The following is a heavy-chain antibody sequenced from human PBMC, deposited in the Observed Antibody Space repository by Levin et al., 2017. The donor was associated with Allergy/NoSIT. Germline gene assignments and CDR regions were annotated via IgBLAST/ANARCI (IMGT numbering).Heavy chain of an antibody. D-gene: IGHD6-13*01. V-gene: IGHV3-30*18. J-gene: IGHJ6*02. CDR1: GFTFRSYG. Sequence: LSLTCAASGFTFRSYGMHWVRQAPGKGLEWVAVISYDGSNKYYADSVKGRFTISRDNSKNTLYLQMNSLRAEDTAVYYCAKEKYSSSWYVRNGMDVWGQGTTVTVSS. CDR2: ISYDGSNK. CDR3: AKEKYSSSWYVRNGMDV.